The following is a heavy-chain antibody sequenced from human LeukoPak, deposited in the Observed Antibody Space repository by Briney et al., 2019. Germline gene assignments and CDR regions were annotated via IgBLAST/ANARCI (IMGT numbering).Heavy chain of an antibody. Sequence: GGSLRLSCAASGFTLSDHYMGWVRPAPGKGLEWVGRTRNRGNSYTTEYAASVKGRLTISSDDSNNCRYLQMNSLKAEDTAVYYCTSLSGYSGYDPLDYWGQGTLVTVSS. J-gene: IGHJ4*02. CDR1: GFTLSDHY. V-gene: IGHV3-72*01. D-gene: IGHD5-12*01. CDR2: TRNRGNSYTT. CDR3: TSLSGYSGYDPLDY.